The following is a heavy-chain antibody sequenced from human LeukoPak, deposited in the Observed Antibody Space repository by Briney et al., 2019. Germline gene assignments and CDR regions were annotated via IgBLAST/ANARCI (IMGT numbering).Heavy chain of an antibody. CDR3: ARTGGSGWPTPHYFDY. D-gene: IGHD6-19*01. CDR2: ISAYSGNT. Sequence: GASVKVSCKASGYTFTSYGISWVRQAPGQGLEWMGWISAYSGNTNYAQKLQGRVTMTTDTSTSTAYMELRSLRSDDTAVYYCARTGGSGWPTPHYFDYWGQGTLVTVSS. CDR1: GYTFTSYG. J-gene: IGHJ4*02. V-gene: IGHV1-18*01.